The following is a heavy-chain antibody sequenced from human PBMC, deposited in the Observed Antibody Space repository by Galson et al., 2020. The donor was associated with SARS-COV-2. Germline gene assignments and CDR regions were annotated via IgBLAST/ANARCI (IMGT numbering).Heavy chain of an antibody. CDR1: GFTFGDYA. J-gene: IGHJ4*02. D-gene: IGHD2-2*01. V-gene: IGHV3-49*04. Sequence: GGSLRLSCLGSGFTFGDYALSWVRQPPGKGLEWVGTIRSNGFGATRDYAASVKGRFTISREDSKTMAFLQMNSLKIEDTALYYCAREDCSRITCSPGEFDSWGQGILVTVSS. CDR2: IRSNGFGATR. CDR3: AREDCSRITCSPGEFDS.